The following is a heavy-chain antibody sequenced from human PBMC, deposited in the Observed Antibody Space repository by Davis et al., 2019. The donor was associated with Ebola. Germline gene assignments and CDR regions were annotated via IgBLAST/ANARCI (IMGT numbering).Heavy chain of an antibody. J-gene: IGHJ6*02. V-gene: IGHV3-48*02. CDR3: AGQWFGILYYYYGMDV. Sequence: GSLRLSCAASGFTFSSYSMNWVRQAPGKGLEWVSYISSSSSTIYYADSVKGRFTISRDNAKNSLYLQMNSLRDEDTAVYYCAGQWFGILYYYYGMDVWGQGTTVTVSS. D-gene: IGHD3-10*01. CDR2: ISSSSSTI. CDR1: GFTFSSYS.